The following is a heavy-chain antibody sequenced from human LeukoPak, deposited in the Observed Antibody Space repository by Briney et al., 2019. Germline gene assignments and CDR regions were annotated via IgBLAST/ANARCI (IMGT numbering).Heavy chain of an antibody. Sequence: GGSLRLSCVVSGFTFSSYWMNWVRQAPGKGLEWVANIHEDGSDKYYVDSVKGRFTISRDNAKNSLYLQMNSLRAEDTALYYCARTLRLGTPRAFDIWGRGTVVTVSS. CDR3: ARTLRLGTPRAFDI. J-gene: IGHJ3*02. V-gene: IGHV3-7*05. D-gene: IGHD1-14*01. CDR1: GFTFSSYW. CDR2: IHEDGSDK.